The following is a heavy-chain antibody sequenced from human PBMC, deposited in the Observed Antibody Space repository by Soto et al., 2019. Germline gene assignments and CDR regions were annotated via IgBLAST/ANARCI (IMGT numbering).Heavy chain of an antibody. V-gene: IGHV1-18*01. CDR3: ARDILTGYDHYYGMDV. CDR2: ISAYNGNT. CDR1: GYAFASYG. J-gene: IGHJ6*02. Sequence: GASVKVCCKASGYAFASYGISWVRQAPGQGLEWMGWISAYNGNTNYAQKLQGRVTMTTDTSTSTAYMELRSLRSDDTAVYYCARDILTGYDHYYGMDVWGQGTTVTVSS. D-gene: IGHD3-9*01.